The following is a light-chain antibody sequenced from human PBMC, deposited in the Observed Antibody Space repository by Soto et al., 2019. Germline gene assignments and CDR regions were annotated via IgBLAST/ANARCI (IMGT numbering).Light chain of an antibody. CDR3: QQYNNWPPWT. CDR1: QSVSRN. J-gene: IGKJ1*01. Sequence: EIVMTQSPVTLSVSPGERATLSCRASQSVSRNLAWYQQTPGQAPRLLIYGASTRATGIPARFSGSGSGTDFTLTISSLQSEDFAVYYCQQYNNWPPWTFGQGTKVDI. CDR2: GAS. V-gene: IGKV3-15*01.